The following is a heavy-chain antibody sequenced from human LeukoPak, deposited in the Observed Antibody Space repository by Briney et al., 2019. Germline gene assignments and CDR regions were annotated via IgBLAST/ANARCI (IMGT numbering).Heavy chain of an antibody. Sequence: GASVKVSCKASGGTFSSYAISWVRQAPGQGLEWMGGIIPIFGTANYAQKFQGRVTITADESTSTAYVELSSLRSEDTAVYYCARDIRSVLAMDVWGQGTTVTVSS. J-gene: IGHJ6*02. CDR3: ARDIRSVLAMDV. CDR2: IIPIFGTA. V-gene: IGHV1-69*13. D-gene: IGHD2-21*01. CDR1: GGTFSSYA.